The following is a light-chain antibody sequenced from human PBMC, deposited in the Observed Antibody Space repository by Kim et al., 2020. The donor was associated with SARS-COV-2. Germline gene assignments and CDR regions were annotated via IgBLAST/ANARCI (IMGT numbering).Light chain of an antibody. V-gene: IGKV3-20*01. CDR2: GAS. Sequence: SLSPGESATLSCRASQIVTSFLLAWYQHKPGQAPRVLIHGASSRASGIPDRFRGDVSGSDFTLAISRLEPEDFAVYYCQLYGTSRTFGQGTKLEI. CDR3: QLYGTSRT. J-gene: IGKJ2*02. CDR1: QIVTSFL.